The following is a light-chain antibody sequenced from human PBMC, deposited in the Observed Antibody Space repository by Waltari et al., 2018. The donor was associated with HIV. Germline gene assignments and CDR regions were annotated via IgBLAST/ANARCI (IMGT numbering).Light chain of an antibody. V-gene: IGKV2-28*01. Sequence: DIVMTQSPLFLPVTPGQPASISCGSSQSLLHTNGYTYLDWYLQKPGQSPQLLIYLGSNRASGVPERFSGSGSDTNFTLRIGKLAADDVGIYYCMQPLHTPWTFGRGTKVEL. CDR2: LGS. J-gene: IGKJ1*01. CDR3: MQPLHTPWT. CDR1: QSLLHTNGYTY.